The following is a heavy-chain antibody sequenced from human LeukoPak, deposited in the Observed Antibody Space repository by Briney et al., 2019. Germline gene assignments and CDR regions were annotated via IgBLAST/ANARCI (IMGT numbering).Heavy chain of an antibody. V-gene: IGHV1-2*06. CDR3: ARGILITDYYGSSGPPGY. D-gene: IGHD3-22*01. Sequence: ASVKVSCKASGYTFTGYYMHWVRQAPGQGLEWMGRINPNSGGTNYAQKFQGRVTMTRDTSISTAYMELSRLRSDDTAMYYCARGILITDYYGSSGPPGYWGQGTLVTVSS. CDR2: INPNSGGT. CDR1: GYTFTGYY. J-gene: IGHJ4*02.